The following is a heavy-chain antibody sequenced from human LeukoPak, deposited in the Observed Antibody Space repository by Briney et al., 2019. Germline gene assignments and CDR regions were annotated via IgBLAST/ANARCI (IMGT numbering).Heavy chain of an antibody. CDR2: IRSGGTT. CDR1: GGSLTNYY. Sequence: SETLSLTCTVSGGSLTNYYWTWIRQSAGKGLEYVWRIRSGGTTNYYPSLASRITMSVDTSKIQFSLKVASVTAADTAVYFCARDSPDGYTYAHYFYYMDVWGKGTTITVAS. J-gene: IGHJ6*03. CDR3: ARDSPDGYTYAHYFYYMDV. V-gene: IGHV4-4*07. D-gene: IGHD5-18*01.